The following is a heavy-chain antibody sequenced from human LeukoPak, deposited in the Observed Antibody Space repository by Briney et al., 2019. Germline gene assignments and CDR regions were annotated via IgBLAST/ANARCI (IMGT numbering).Heavy chain of an antibody. J-gene: IGHJ4*02. Sequence: SETLSLTCTVSGGSISSYYWSWIRQPPGKGLEWIGYIHYSGSTNYNPSLKSRVTISVDTSKNQFSLKLRSVTAADTAVYYCARSSGDSSGYYGPNYWGQGTLVTVSS. V-gene: IGHV4-59*01. CDR1: GGSISSYY. CDR2: IHYSGST. CDR3: ARSSGDSSGYYGPNY. D-gene: IGHD3-22*01.